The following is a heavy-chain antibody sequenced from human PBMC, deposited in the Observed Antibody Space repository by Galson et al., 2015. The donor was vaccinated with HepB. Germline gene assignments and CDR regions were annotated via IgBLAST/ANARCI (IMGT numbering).Heavy chain of an antibody. V-gene: IGHV3-15*01. CDR2: IKSKTDGGTT. D-gene: IGHD1-26*01. J-gene: IGHJ5*02. CDR1: GFTFSNAW. CDR3: TTESEWDNGNNWFDP. Sequence: SLRLSCAASGFTFSNAWMSWVRQAPGKGLEWVGRIKSKTDGGTTDYAAPVKGRFTISRDDSKNTLYLQMNSLKTEDTAVYYCTTESEWDNGNNWFDPWGQGTLVTVSS.